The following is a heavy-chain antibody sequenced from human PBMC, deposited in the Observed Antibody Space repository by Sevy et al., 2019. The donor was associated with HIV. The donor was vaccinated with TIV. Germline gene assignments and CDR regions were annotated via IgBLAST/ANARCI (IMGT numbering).Heavy chain of an antibody. CDR2: IYYSGGT. CDR3: ARYPRGIAAAGTGVY. D-gene: IGHD6-13*01. V-gene: IGHV4-39*01. J-gene: IGHJ4*02. Sequence: SETLSLTCTVSGGSISSSSYYWGWIRQPPGKGLEWIGSIYYSGGTYYNPSLKSRVTISVDTSKNQFSLKLSSVTAADTAVYYCARYPRGIAAAGTGVYWGQGTLVTVSS. CDR1: GGSISSSSYY.